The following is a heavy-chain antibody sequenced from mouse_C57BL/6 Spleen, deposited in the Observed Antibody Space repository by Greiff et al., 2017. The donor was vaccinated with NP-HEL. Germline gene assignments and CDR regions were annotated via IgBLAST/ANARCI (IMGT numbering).Heavy chain of an antibody. D-gene: IGHD2-2*01. V-gene: IGHV1-69*01. CDR1: GYTFTSYW. Sequence: VQLHQPGAELVMPGASVKLSCKASGYTFTSYWMHWVKQRPGQGLEWIGEIDPSYSYTNYIQKFKGKSTLTVDKSSSTAYMQLSSLTSEDSAVYYCARTRSTMVTYYFDYWGQGTTLTVSS. CDR2: IDPSYSYT. J-gene: IGHJ2*01. CDR3: ARTRSTMVTYYFDY.